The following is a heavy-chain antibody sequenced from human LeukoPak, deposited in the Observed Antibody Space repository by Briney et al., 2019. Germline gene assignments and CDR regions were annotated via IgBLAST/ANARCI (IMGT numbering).Heavy chain of an antibody. V-gene: IGHV5-51*01. J-gene: IGHJ6*02. CDR3: ARHGPNYGSGSYYNVGMDV. CDR2: IYPGDSDT. Sequence: DSXKISCKGSGYSFTSYWIGWVRQXPGKGLEWMGIIYPGDSDTRYSPSFQGQVTISADKSISTAYLQWSSLKASDTAMYYCARHGPNYGSGSYYNVGMDVWGQGTTVTVSS. CDR1: GYSFTSYW. D-gene: IGHD3-10*01.